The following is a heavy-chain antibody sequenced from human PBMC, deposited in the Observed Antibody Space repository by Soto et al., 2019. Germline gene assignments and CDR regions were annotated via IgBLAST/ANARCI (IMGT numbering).Heavy chain of an antibody. Sequence: QVQLQESGPGLVKPSGTLSLTCTVSGDSISSNTWWSWVRQPPGGGLEWIGRVHPTGSTDYHASLQSRVTISIDRSNNQFSLKLNSVTAADTAVYYCARNIERADWGFYWGQGTLVIVS. D-gene: IGHD7-27*01. CDR3: ARNIERADWGFY. V-gene: IGHV4-4*02. CDR2: VHPTGST. CDR1: GDSISSNTW. J-gene: IGHJ4*02.